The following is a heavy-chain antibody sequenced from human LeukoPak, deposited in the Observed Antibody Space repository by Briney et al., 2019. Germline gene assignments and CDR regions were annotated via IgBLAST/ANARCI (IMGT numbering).Heavy chain of an antibody. CDR1: GFTFGTYS. CDR3: ARTYYYDSSGYREDWFDP. V-gene: IGHV3-48*02. Sequence: PGGSLRLSCAASGFTFGTYSMNWVRQAPGKGLEWVSYISSSSNTKYYADSVKGRFIISRDNAKNSLYLQMNSLRDEDTAVYYCARTYYYDSSGYREDWFDPWGQGTLVTVSS. CDR2: ISSSSNTK. D-gene: IGHD3-22*01. J-gene: IGHJ5*02.